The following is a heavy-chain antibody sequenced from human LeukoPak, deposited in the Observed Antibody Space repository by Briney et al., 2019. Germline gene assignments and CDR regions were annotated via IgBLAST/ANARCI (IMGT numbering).Heavy chain of an antibody. CDR1: GFTFDDYA. CDR2: ISWNSGSI. Sequence: GGSLRLACAASGFTFDDYAMHWVRQAPGKGLEWVSGISWNSGSIGYADSVKGRFTISRDNAKNSLYLQMNSLRAEDTALYYCAKSPKIFLEWLSPGWFDYWGQGTLVTVSS. V-gene: IGHV3-9*01. J-gene: IGHJ4*02. D-gene: IGHD3-3*01. CDR3: AKSPKIFLEWLSPGWFDY.